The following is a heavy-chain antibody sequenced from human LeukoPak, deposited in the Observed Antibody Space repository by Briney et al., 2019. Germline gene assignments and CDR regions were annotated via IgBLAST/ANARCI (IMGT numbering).Heavy chain of an antibody. J-gene: IGHJ6*02. Sequence: GRSLRLSCAASGFTFDDFAMHWVRQVPGKGLEWVSGISWDGTTIAYTDSVKGRFTISRDNAKNSLYLQMNSLRPEDTALYYCAKEIIGSRPTCYYGLDVWGRGTTVTVSS. CDR3: AKEIIGSRPTCYYGLDV. CDR1: GFTFDDFA. D-gene: IGHD6-13*01. V-gene: IGHV3-9*01. CDR2: ISWDGTTI.